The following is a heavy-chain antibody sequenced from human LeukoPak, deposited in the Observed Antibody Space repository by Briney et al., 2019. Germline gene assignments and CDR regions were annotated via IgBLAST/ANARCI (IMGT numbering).Heavy chain of an antibody. D-gene: IGHD4-17*01. CDR3: ARPKRKTHGDYATDAFDI. CDR1: GYSFTSYW. J-gene: IGHJ3*02. V-gene: IGHV5-51*01. CDR2: IYPGDSDT. Sequence: GESLKISCKGSGYSFTSYWIGWMRQMPGEGLEWMGIIYPGDSDTRYSPSFQGQVTISADKSISTAYLQWSSLKASDTAMYYCARPKRKTHGDYATDAFDIWGQGTMLTVSS.